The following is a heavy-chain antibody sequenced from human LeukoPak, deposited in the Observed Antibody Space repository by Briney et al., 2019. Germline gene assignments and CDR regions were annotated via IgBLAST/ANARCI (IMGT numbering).Heavy chain of an antibody. CDR1: GFTFSDYY. CDR3: ARGYCSGGSCYTYSYDY. CDR2: ISSGGSTI. D-gene: IGHD2-15*01. Sequence: PGGSLRLSCAVSGFTFSDYYMSWIRQAPGKGLEWVSYISSGGSTISHADSVKGRFTISRDNAENSLYLQMNSLRAEDTAVYYCARGYCSGGSCYTYSYDYWGQGTLVTVSS. V-gene: IGHV3-11*01. J-gene: IGHJ4*02.